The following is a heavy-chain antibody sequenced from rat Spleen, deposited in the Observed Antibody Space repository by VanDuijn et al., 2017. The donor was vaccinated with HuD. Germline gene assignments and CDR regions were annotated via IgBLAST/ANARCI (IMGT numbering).Heavy chain of an antibody. D-gene: IGHD1-3*01. V-gene: IGHV2S8*01. J-gene: IGHJ3*01. CDR2: IWGGGST. CDR3: AREGPFNPFAY. Sequence: QVQLKESGTGLVQPSRPLSLTCNFSGFSLTSYGLNWVRQPPGKGLEWIAAIWGGGSTYYNSALKSRLSISRDTSKSQVLLKMNSLQTEDTAMYFCAREGPFNPFAYWGQGTLVTVSS. CDR1: GFSLTSYG.